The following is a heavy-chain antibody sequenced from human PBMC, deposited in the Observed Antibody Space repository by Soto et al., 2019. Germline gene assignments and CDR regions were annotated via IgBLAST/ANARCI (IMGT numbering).Heavy chain of an antibody. CDR1: GGTFISYA. CDR3: ARVVGWKGITMVWGPMDV. D-gene: IGHD3-10*01. V-gene: IGHV1-69*13. Sequence: VKVSCKASGGTFISYASSWVRQAPGRGLEWVGGIIPIFSTASYAQMCQVRVRMTADKSTSTAFMQLCSQRADDTPLFYCARVVGWKGITMVWGPMDVWGQGTTVTVSS. J-gene: IGHJ6*02. CDR2: IIPIFSTA.